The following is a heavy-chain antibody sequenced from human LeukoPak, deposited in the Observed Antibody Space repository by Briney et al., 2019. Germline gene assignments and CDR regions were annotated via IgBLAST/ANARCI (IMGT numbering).Heavy chain of an antibody. CDR2: IIPIIGTT. CDR3: AKDSLRRDGYNYGDYYYYSMEV. Sequence: SVKVSCKASGGTFSSDAISWVRQAPGQGLEWMGGIIPIIGTTNYAQKFQGRVTFTTDESTSTAYMELSSLRSEDTAVYYCAKDSLRRDGYNYGDYYYYSMEVWGKGTTVTVSS. CDR1: GGTFSSDA. V-gene: IGHV1-69*05. J-gene: IGHJ6*04. D-gene: IGHD5-24*01.